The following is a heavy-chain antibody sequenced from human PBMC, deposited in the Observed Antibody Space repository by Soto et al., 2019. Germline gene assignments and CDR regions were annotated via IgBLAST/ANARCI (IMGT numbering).Heavy chain of an antibody. V-gene: IGHV4-59*01. CDR2: IYYSGST. CDR1: GGCISSYY. J-gene: IGHJ5*02. Sequence: PSETLSLTCTVSGGCISSYYWSWIRQPPGKGLEWIGYIYYSGSTNYNPSLKSRVTISVDTSKNQFSLKLSSVTAADTAVYYCARGQYYDSSGYYGGNWFDPWGQGTLVTVS. CDR3: ARGQYYDSSGYYGGNWFDP. D-gene: IGHD3-22*01.